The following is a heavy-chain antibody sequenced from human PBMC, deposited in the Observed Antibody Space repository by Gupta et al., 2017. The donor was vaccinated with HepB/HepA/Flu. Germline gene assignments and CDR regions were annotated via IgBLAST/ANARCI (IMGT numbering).Heavy chain of an antibody. V-gene: IGHV3-30*18. CDR1: LFPFSSYH. J-gene: IGHJ4*02. Sequence: VQLVESAGGVVPPGSSLRLSCAASLFPFSSYHLHWLRQAPGKGLEWVAVISYDGSNKYYADSVKGRFTISRDNSKNTLDLQMNSLRAEDTAVDYCAKPYYYYDSSGYGVTWGVLGYWGQGTLVTVSS. CDR2: ISYDGSNK. D-gene: IGHD3-22*01. CDR3: AKPYYYYDSSGYGVTWGVLGY.